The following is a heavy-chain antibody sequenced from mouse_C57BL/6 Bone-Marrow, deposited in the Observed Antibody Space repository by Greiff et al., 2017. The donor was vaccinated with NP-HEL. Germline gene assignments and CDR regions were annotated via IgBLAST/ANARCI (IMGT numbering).Heavy chain of an antibody. CDR3: ARRDGSYWYFDV. CDR1: GYTFTSYW. V-gene: IGHV1-55*01. Sequence: VQLQQPGAELVKPGASVKMSCKASGYTFTSYWITWVKQRPGQGLEWIGDIYPGSGSTNYNEKFKSKATLPVDTSSSTAYMQLSSLTSEDSAVYYCARRDGSYWYFDVWGTGTTVTVSS. J-gene: IGHJ1*03. D-gene: IGHD3-3*01. CDR2: IYPGSGST.